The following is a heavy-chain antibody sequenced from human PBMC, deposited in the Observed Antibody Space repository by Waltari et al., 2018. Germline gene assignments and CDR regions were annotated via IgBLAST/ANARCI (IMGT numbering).Heavy chain of an antibody. D-gene: IGHD2-21*02. J-gene: IGHJ4*02. CDR3: ASFAAYCGGDCYSFDY. Sequence: EVQLVESGGGLIQPGGSLRLSCAASGFTVSSNYMSWVRQAPGKGREWVAVIYSGGRTYYADYVKGRFTISRDNSKNTLYLQMNSLRAEDTAVYYCASFAAYCGGDCYSFDYWGQGTLVTVSS. CDR2: IYSGGRT. V-gene: IGHV3-53*01. CDR1: GFTVSSNY.